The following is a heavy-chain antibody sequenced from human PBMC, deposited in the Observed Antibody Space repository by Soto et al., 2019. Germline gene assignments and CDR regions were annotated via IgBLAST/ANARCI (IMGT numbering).Heavy chain of an antibody. CDR1: GFTVSSNY. Sequence: EVQLVESGGGLVQPGGSLRLSCAASGFTVSSNYMSWVRQAPGKGLEWVSVIYSGGSTYYADSVKGRFTISRDNSKNTLYLQMNSLRAEDTAVYYCARVKSSGWPRYYRDVWGKGTTVTVSS. D-gene: IGHD6-19*01. J-gene: IGHJ6*03. CDR3: ARVKSSGWPRYYRDV. CDR2: IYSGGST. V-gene: IGHV3-66*01.